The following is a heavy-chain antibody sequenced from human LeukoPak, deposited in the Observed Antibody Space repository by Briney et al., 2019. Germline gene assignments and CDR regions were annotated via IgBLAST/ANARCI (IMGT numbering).Heavy chain of an antibody. V-gene: IGHV1-46*01. Sequence: GASVKVSCKAPGYAFTNYYMHWVRQAPGQGLEWMGIINPSGGSTSYAQKFQGRVTVTRDTSTSTVYMELSSLRSEDTAMYYCARERDGGAGWGQGTLLTVSS. CDR3: ARERDGGAG. CDR1: GYAFTNYY. D-gene: IGHD6-19*01. J-gene: IGHJ4*02. CDR2: INPSGGST.